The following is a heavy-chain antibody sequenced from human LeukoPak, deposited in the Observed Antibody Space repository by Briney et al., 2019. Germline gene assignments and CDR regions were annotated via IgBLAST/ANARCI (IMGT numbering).Heavy chain of an antibody. Sequence: GGSLRLSCAASGFTFSDYYMSWIRQAPGKGLEWLSYISQSGTTIYYADSVKGRFAFSRDNGKNSLYLQMNSLRAEDTAVYYCAKDPRYCSGGSCAPGAFDIWGQGTMVTVSS. CDR1: GFTFSDYY. J-gene: IGHJ3*02. V-gene: IGHV3-11*01. CDR3: AKDPRYCSGGSCAPGAFDI. D-gene: IGHD2-15*01. CDR2: ISQSGTTI.